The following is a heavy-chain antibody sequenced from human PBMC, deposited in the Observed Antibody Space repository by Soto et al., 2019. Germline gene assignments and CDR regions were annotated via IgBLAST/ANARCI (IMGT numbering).Heavy chain of an antibody. CDR2: VRGRDGST. Sequence: EVQLLESGGGLVQPGASLRLSCAASGFTFTTFDMSWARQAPGKGLEWVSVVRGRDGSTSYADSLKGRFTISKDSSKNTLYLQRNSLRDEDTALYYCAKGAWLDYWGQGTLVTVSS. CDR1: GFTFTTFD. CDR3: AKGAWLDY. D-gene: IGHD5-12*01. J-gene: IGHJ4*02. V-gene: IGHV3-23*01.